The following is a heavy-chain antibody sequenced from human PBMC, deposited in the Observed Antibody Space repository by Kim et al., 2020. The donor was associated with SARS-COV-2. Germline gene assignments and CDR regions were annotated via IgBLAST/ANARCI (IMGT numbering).Heavy chain of an antibody. J-gene: IGHJ5*02. V-gene: IGHV1-46*01. D-gene: IGHD3-10*01. Sequence: QRFQGRVTMTRDTSTRTVNMELSSLRSEDTAVYYCARAVRGVTPSNWFDPWGQGTLVTVSS. CDR3: ARAVRGVTPSNWFDP.